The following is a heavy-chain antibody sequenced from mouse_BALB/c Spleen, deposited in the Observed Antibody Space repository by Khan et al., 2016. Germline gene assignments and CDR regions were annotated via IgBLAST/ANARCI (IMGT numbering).Heavy chain of an antibody. CDR2: IDPENGDT. J-gene: IGHJ2*01. Sequence: EVQLQESGAELVRSGASVKLSCTASGFNIKDYYMHWVKQRPEQGLEWIGWIDPENGDTEYAPKFQGKATMTADTSSNTAYLQLSSLTSEDTAVXYCKAYTYEGYFDFWGQGTTLTVSS. CDR1: GFNIKDYY. D-gene: IGHD2-12*01. CDR3: KAYTYEGYFDF. V-gene: IGHV14-4*02.